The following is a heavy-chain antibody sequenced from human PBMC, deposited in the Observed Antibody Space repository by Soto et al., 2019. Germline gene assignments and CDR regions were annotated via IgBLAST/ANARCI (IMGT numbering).Heavy chain of an antibody. J-gene: IGHJ4*02. CDR1: GFPFNDYY. Sequence: GGSLRLSCATSGFPFNDYYMTWIRQAPGKGLEWLSHISPKSTFRNYADSVKGRFTISRDNTESSLFLQMNSLGVDDAAVYSCVRGGGGGLFEHWGQGVLVTVSS. V-gene: IGHV3-11*06. CDR2: ISPKSTFR. CDR3: VRGGGGGLFEH. D-gene: IGHD2-21*01.